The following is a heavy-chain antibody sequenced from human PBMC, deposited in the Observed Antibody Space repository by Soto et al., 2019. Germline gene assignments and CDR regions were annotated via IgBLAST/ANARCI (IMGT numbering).Heavy chain of an antibody. V-gene: IGHV4-59*02. D-gene: IGHD3-10*01. CDR2: IYYTGST. CDR1: GESVIDYY. Sequence: SETLSLTCAVSGESVIDYYWSWIRQPPGKGLEWIGHIYYTGSTNYNPSLRSRVTMSQDTSKNQFSLKLASVTAADTAVYYCARSGYYGFVYWGQGALVTVSS. J-gene: IGHJ4*02. CDR3: ARSGYYGFVY.